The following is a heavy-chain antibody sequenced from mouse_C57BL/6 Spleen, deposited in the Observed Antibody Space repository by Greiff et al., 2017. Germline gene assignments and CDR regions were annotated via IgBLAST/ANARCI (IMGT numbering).Heavy chain of an antibody. CDR3: ARLRYPDWYFDV. Sequence: VQLQQSGPELVKPGASVKISCKASGYAFSSSWMNWVKQRPGKGLEWIGRIYPGDGDTNYNGKFKGKATLTADKSSSTAYMQLSSLTSEDSAVXFCARLRYPDWYFDVWGTGTTVNVSS. V-gene: IGHV1-82*01. CDR1: GYAFSSSW. D-gene: IGHD1-1*01. J-gene: IGHJ1*03. CDR2: IYPGDGDT.